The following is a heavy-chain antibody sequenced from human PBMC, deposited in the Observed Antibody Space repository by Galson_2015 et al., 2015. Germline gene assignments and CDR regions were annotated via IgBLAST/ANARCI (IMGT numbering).Heavy chain of an antibody. CDR1: GFTVSSNY. J-gene: IGHJ4*02. Sequence: SLRLSCAASGFTVSSNYMSWVRQAPGKGLEWVSVIYSGGSTYYADSVKGRFTISRDNSKNTLYLQMNSLRAEDTAVYYCARDRDYGDYVGYWGQGTLVTVSS. V-gene: IGHV3-53*01. D-gene: IGHD4-17*01. CDR3: ARDRDYGDYVGY. CDR2: IYSGGST.